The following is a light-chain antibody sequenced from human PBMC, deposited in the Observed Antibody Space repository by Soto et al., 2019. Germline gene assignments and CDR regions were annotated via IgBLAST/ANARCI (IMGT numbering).Light chain of an antibody. CDR1: SEDVGGYNY. J-gene: IGLJ1*01. CDR2: EVT. V-gene: IGLV2-14*01. Sequence: QSVLTQPASVSGSPGQSITMSCSGTSEDVGGYNYVSWYQHHPVNAPKLLIYEVTNRPSVLSDRFSGSKSGSTVSLTISGLQAAYEAHYHCSSYTSSNNLVCVTGTTLNVL. CDR3: SSYTSSNNLV.